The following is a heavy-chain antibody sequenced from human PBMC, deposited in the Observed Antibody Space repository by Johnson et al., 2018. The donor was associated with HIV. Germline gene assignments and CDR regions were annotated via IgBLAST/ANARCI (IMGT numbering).Heavy chain of an antibody. V-gene: IGHV3-33*08. J-gene: IGHJ3*02. CDR3: ARGQWGIQLWFDGFDI. D-gene: IGHD5-18*01. CDR1: GFSISNYA. Sequence: QVQLVESGGGVVQPGRSLRLACVTSGFSISNYAMHWVRQAPGKVLEWVAVIWYDGSEKYYVDSVKGRFTVSRDNAKNSLYLQMNSLRAEDMAVYYCARGQWGIQLWFDGFDIWGQGTMVTVSS. CDR2: IWYDGSEK.